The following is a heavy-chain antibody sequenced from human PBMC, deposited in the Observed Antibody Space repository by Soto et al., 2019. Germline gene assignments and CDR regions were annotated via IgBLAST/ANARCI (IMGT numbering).Heavy chain of an antibody. CDR2: IWYDGSNK. CDR3: ARGHPHCGGDCRRPYGMDV. V-gene: IGHV3-33*01. D-gene: IGHD2-21*02. Sequence: QVQLVESGGGVVQPGRSLRLSCAASGFTFSSYGMHWVRQAPGKGLEWVAVIWYDGSNKYYADSVKGRFTISRDNSKNTLYLQMNGLRAEDTAVYYCARGHPHCGGDCRRPYGMDVWGQGTTVTVSS. CDR1: GFTFSSYG. J-gene: IGHJ6*02.